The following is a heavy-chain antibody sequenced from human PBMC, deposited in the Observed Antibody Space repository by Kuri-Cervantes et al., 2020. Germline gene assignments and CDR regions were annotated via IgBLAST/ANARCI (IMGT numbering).Heavy chain of an antibody. CDR2: ISYSGST. D-gene: IGHD3-16*02. CDR3: ARRSGVWGSYRYTDYYYYYMDV. Sequence: GSLRLSCTVSGCSVSSVTYFWSWIRQPPGKGLEWIGYISYSGSTNYNPSLKSRVTISVDTSKNQFSLKLSSVTAADTAVYYCARRSGVWGSYRYTDYYYYYMDVWGKGTTVTVSS. V-gene: IGHV4-61*01. J-gene: IGHJ6*03. CDR1: GCSVSSVTYF.